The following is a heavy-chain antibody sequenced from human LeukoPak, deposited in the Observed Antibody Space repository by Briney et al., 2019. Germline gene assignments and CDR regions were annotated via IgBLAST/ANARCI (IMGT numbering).Heavy chain of an antibody. V-gene: IGHV1-18*01. CDR3: ARGLQENLAWLTAFSAFDI. D-gene: IGHD6-19*01. CDR2: ISAYNGNT. Sequence: ASVKVSCKASGYSFTTYGISWVRQAPGQGLEWMGWISAYNGNTNYAQKVQGRVTMTTDTSTSTAYMELRSLRSDDTAVYYCARGLQENLAWLTAFSAFDIWGQGTMVTVSS. CDR1: GYSFTTYG. J-gene: IGHJ3*02.